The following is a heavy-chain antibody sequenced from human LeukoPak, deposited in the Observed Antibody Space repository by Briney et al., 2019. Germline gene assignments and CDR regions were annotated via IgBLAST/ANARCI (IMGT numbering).Heavy chain of an antibody. Sequence: ASVTVSCTASGYTFTSYAMNWVRQAPGQGLEWMGWINTNTGNPTYAQGFTGRFVFSLDTSVSTAYLQISSLKAEDTAVYYCARNPRYCTNGVCYNFDYWGQGTLVTVSS. CDR3: ARNPRYCTNGVCYNFDY. J-gene: IGHJ4*02. V-gene: IGHV7-4-1*02. CDR1: GYTFTSYA. CDR2: INTNTGNP. D-gene: IGHD2-8*01.